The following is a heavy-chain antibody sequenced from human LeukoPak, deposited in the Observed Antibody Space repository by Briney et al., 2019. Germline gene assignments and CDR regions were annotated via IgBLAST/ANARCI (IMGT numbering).Heavy chain of an antibody. CDR3: ARDLNLGTSDSY. CDR2: ISFDGTNK. CDR1: GYTFSKYG. J-gene: IGHJ4*02. V-gene: IGHV3-30*03. Sequence: SCKASGYTFSKYGISWVRQAPGKGLEWVAMISFDGTNKHYADSVKGRFTISRDNSKDTLSLEMNNLRPEDTAVYYCARDLNLGTSDSYWGQGTLVTVSS.